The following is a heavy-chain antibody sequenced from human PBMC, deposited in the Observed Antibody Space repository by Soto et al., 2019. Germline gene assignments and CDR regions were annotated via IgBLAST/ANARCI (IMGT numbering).Heavy chain of an antibody. J-gene: IGHJ3*02. CDR2: MNPNSGNT. CDR3: ARGREYYYDSSGYYNDAFDI. CDR1: GYTFTSYD. Sequence: QVQLVQSGAEVKKPGASVKVSCKASGYTFTSYDINWVRQATGQGLEWMGWMNPNSGNTGYAQKFQGRVTMTRNTSISTAYMELSSLRSEDTAVYYCARGREYYYDSSGYYNDAFDIWGQGTMVTVSS. D-gene: IGHD3-22*01. V-gene: IGHV1-8*01.